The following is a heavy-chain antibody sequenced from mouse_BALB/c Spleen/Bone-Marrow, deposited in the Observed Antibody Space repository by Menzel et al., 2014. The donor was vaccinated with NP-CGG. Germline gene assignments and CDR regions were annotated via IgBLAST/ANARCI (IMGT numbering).Heavy chain of an antibody. CDR1: GFTFSSNG. CDR2: ISGGGNYT. V-gene: IGHV5-9-2*01. CDR3: ARNYYGYDGYFDY. Sequence: EVMLVESGGGLVKPGGSLKLSCAASGFTFSSNGMSWVRQTSEKRLEWVATISGGGNYTYYPDSVKGRFTISRDNAKNNLYLQMSSLRSEDTALYYCARNYYGYDGYFDYWGQGTTLTVSS. J-gene: IGHJ2*01. D-gene: IGHD2-2*01.